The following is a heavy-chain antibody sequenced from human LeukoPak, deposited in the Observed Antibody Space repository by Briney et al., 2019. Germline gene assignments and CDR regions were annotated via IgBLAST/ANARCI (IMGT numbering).Heavy chain of an antibody. D-gene: IGHD4/OR15-4a*01. V-gene: IGHV6-1*01. J-gene: IGHJ6*02. CDR1: GDSVSSNSAA. Sequence: SQTLSLTCAISGDSVSSNSAAWNWIWQSPSRGLEWLGRTYYRSKWYNDYAVSVKSRITINPDTSKNQFSLQLNSVTPEDTAVYYCARDGGASPSGLYYYGMDVWGQGTTVTVSS. CDR2: TYYRSKWYN. CDR3: ARDGGASPSGLYYYGMDV.